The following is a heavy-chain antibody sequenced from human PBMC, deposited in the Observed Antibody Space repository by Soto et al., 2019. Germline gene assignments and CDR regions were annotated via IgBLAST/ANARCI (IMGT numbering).Heavy chain of an antibody. CDR2: IIPICGTA. CDR3: ARELNAPPYSYYYYGMDV. V-gene: IGHV1-69*06. D-gene: IGHD2-8*01. CDR1: GGTFSSYA. Sequence: QVQLVQSGAEVKKPGSSVKVSCKASGGTFSSYAISWVRQAPGQGLEWMGGIIPICGTANYAQKFQGRVTITADKTTSTAYLELFTPTSEDTAVYYCARELNAPPYSYYYYGMDVW. J-gene: IGHJ6*01.